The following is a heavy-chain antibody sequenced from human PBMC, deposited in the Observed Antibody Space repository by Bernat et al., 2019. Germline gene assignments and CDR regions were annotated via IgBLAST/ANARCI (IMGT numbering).Heavy chain of an antibody. D-gene: IGHD3-10*01. V-gene: IGHV3-23*01. Sequence: EVQLLESGGGLVQPGESLRLSCAASGFTFSSHGMSWVRQAPGKGLGWVSSIGRSGNTYYSDSPKGRFTISRDNSKNPLNLQMNTLRAEDTAVYYCATRGPTGSYFFDSWGQGTLVTVSS. CDR3: ATRGPTGSYFFDS. CDR2: IGRSGNT. CDR1: GFTFSSHG. J-gene: IGHJ4*02.